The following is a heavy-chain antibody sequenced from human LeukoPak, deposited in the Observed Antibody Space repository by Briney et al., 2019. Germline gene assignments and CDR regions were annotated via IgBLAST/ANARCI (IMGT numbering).Heavy chain of an antibody. CDR2: INHSGST. V-gene: IGHV4-34*01. CDR1: GGSFSGYY. J-gene: IGHJ4*02. Sequence: SETLSLTCAVYGGSFSGYYWSWIRQPPGKGLEWIGEINHSGSTNYNPSLKSRVTISVDTSKNQFSLKLSSVTAADTAVYYCAREGRYNWNSHGDYWGQGTLVTVSS. CDR3: AREGRYNWNSHGDY. D-gene: IGHD1-7*01.